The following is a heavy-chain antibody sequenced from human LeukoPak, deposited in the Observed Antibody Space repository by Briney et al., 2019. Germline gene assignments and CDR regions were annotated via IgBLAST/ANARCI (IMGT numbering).Heavy chain of an antibody. Sequence: PSETLSLTCTVSGCSISSGYYWGWIRQPPGKGLEWIGSINHSGSTNYNPSLKSRVTISVDTSKNQFSLKLSSVTAADTAVYYCARERKSRYSSSYRSGAFDIWGQGTMVTVSS. CDR2: INHSGST. CDR3: ARERKSRYSSSYRSGAFDI. CDR1: GCSISSGYY. J-gene: IGHJ3*02. D-gene: IGHD6-6*01. V-gene: IGHV4-38-2*02.